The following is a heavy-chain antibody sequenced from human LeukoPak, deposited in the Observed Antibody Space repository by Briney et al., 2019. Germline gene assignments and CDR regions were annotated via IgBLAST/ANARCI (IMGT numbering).Heavy chain of an antibody. V-gene: IGHV3-7*03. CDR2: IKQDGSEK. CDR3: AKGPTKTLWFGDF. J-gene: IGHJ4*02. CDR1: GFTFSSYW. D-gene: IGHD3-10*01. Sequence: GGSLRLSCAASGFTFSSYWMSWVRQAPGKGLEWVANIKQDGSEKYYVDSVKGRFTISRDNAKNSLYLQMNSLRAEDTAVYYCAKGPTKTLWFGDFRGQGTLVTVSS.